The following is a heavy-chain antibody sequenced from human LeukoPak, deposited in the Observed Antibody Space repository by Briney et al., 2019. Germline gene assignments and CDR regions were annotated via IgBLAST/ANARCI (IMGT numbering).Heavy chain of an antibody. CDR2: IRSQVDGGTA. CDR1: GISFKNTW. J-gene: IGHJ2*01. CDR3: ATVYWYFDL. Sequence: PGESLRLSCVASGISFKNTWMSWVRRAPGKGLEWVGLIRSQVDGGTADYAAAVKGRFSISRDDSKNTLHLQMRSLKTEDTAVYYCATVYWYFDLWGLGTLVSVSA. V-gene: IGHV3-15*01.